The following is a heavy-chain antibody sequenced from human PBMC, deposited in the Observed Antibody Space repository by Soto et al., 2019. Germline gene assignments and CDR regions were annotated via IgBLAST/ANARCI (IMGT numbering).Heavy chain of an antibody. D-gene: IGHD5-12*01. Sequence: EVQLLESGGGLVQPGGSLRLSCAASGLTFRAFSMSWVRQPPGKGLEWVSGISGSGGSIYYADSVKGRFTISRDSSSNTLYLQMSSLRAEDTAVYYCAKSRGDSWYLYYYVYWGQGTLVTVSS. CDR3: AKSRGDSWYLYYYVY. CDR1: GLTFRAFS. J-gene: IGHJ4*02. CDR2: ISGSGGSI. V-gene: IGHV3-23*01.